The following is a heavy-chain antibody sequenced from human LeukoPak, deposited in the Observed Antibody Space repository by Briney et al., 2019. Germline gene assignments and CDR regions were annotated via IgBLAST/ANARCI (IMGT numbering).Heavy chain of an antibody. Sequence: GESLKLSCAASGFTFSGSAMHWVRQAPGKGLEWVSVLSGGGNTDYADSVRGRFTVSRDNSKNTLYLQMNSLRAEDTAVYYCARDQNSWGQGTLVTVSS. V-gene: IGHV3-53*01. CDR3: ARDQNS. CDR1: GFTFSGSA. CDR2: LSGGGNT. J-gene: IGHJ5*02.